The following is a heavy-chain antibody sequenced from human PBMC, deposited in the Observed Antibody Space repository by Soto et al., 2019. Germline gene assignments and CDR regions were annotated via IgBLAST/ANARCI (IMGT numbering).Heavy chain of an antibody. CDR3: ARAPRYNAFWSDMDV. CDR1: EFTFSSYT. J-gene: IGHJ6*02. V-gene: IGHV3-30-3*01. Sequence: GGSLRLSCEASEFTFSSYTMHWVRQAPGKGLEWVAIISYDGSNKYYADFVKGRFTISRDNSKNTLYLQMNSLRPEDTALYFCARAPRYNAFWSDMDVWGQGTTVTVSS. D-gene: IGHD3-3*01. CDR2: ISYDGSNK.